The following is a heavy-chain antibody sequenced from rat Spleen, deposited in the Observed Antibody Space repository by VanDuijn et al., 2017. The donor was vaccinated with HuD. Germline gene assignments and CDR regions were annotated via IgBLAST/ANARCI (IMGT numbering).Heavy chain of an antibody. CDR1: GFTVSDYY. Sequence: EVQLVESDGGLVQPGRSLKLSCAASGFTVSDYYMAWVRQAPTKGLEWFATINYDGTDTYYRDSVKGRFTISRDNAKRPLYLQMDSLRSEDTATYYCVRYDKNSDYYVMDAWGQGASVTVSS. CDR2: INYDGTDT. CDR3: VRYDKNSDYYVMDA. J-gene: IGHJ4*01. V-gene: IGHV5-29*01.